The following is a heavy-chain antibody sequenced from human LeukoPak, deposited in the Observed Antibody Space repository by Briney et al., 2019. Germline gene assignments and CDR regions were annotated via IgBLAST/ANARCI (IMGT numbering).Heavy chain of an antibody. D-gene: IGHD3-9*01. V-gene: IGHV3-30*03. CDR2: ISYDGSDK. Sequence: GGSLRLSCAASGFTFSNFGMHWVRQAPGKGLEWVAVISYDGSDKYYADFVMGRFTISKDNSKNTLYLQMNSLRAEDTALYYCARTLYDTLTGYRIEYFDYWGQGSLVTVSS. CDR1: GFTFSNFG. CDR3: ARTLYDTLTGYRIEYFDY. J-gene: IGHJ4*02.